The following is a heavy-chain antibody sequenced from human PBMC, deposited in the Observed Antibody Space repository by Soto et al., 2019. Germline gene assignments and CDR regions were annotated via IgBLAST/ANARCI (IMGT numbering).Heavy chain of an antibody. CDR3: ARAYTYYDFWSGPEGPYYYYGMDV. V-gene: IGHV3-7*01. D-gene: IGHD3-3*01. CDR2: IKQDGSEK. J-gene: IGHJ6*02. CDR1: GFTFSSYW. Sequence: PGGSLRLSCAASGFTFSSYWMSWVRQAPGKGLEWVANIKQDGSEKYYVDSVKGRFTISRDNAKNSLYLQMNSLRAEDTAVYYCARAYTYYDFWSGPEGPYYYYGMDVWGQGTTVTVSS.